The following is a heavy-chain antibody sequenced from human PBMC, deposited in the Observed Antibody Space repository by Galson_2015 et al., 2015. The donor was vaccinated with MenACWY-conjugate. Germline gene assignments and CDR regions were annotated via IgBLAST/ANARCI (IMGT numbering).Heavy chain of an antibody. CDR3: VRTYRGGSFDY. Sequence: SVKVSCKASGYTFTTYYMHWVRQAPGQGLEWMGIIRPSGDDGTTYAQKFQGRVTMTRDTSTSTVYMDLSSLRYEDTAVYYCVRTYRGGSFDYWGQGTLVTVSS. CDR2: IRPSGDDGT. J-gene: IGHJ4*02. CDR1: GYTFTTYY. D-gene: IGHD2-21*01. V-gene: IGHV1-46*01.